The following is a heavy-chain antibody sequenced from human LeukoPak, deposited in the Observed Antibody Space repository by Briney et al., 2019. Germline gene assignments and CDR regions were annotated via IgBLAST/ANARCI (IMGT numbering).Heavy chain of an antibody. J-gene: IGHJ5*01. CDR1: RLKISDYS. V-gene: IGHV3-11*01. Sequence: GGSLRLSCAVSRLKISDYSMNWIRQSPGKGLEWVSSINNGGDVIQYANSVKGRFTVSRDNTKNSLYLQMNSLTAEDTAVYYCVVQAGLTYYDISFDSWGQGTLVTVSS. D-gene: IGHD3-9*01. CDR2: INNGGDVI. CDR3: VVQAGLTYYDISFDS.